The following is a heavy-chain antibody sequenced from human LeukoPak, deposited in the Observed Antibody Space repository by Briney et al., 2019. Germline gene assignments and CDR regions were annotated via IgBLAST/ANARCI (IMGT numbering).Heavy chain of an antibody. Sequence: PGGSLRLSCAASGFTFSSYAMSWVCQAPGKGLEWVSAISGNGARTYYADSVKGRFTISRDNSKNTLYLQMNSLRAEDTAVYYCAKVAEMDTILGKFDNWGQGTLVTVSS. D-gene: IGHD5-24*01. CDR2: ISGNGART. CDR3: AKVAEMDTILGKFDN. CDR1: GFTFSSYA. V-gene: IGHV3-23*01. J-gene: IGHJ5*02.